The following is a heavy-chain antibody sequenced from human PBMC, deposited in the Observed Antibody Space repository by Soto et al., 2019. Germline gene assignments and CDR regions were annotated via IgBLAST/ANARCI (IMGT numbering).Heavy chain of an antibody. CDR2: IIPIFGTA. D-gene: IGHD6-13*01. V-gene: IGHV1-69*13. Sequence: SVKVSCKASGGTFSSYAISWVRQAPGQGLEWMGGIIPIFGTANYAQKFQGRVTITADESTSTAYVELSSLRSEDTAVYYCAREISAGWAAAGYYYYYGMDVWGQGTTVTVSS. CDR3: AREISAGWAAAGYYYYYGMDV. CDR1: GGTFSSYA. J-gene: IGHJ6*02.